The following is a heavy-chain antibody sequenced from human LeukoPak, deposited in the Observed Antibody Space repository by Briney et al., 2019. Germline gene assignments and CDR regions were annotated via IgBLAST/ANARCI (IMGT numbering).Heavy chain of an antibody. J-gene: IGHJ5*02. D-gene: IGHD2-21*02. CDR2: ISAYNGNT. V-gene: IGHV1-18*01. CDR1: GYTFTSYG. CDR3: ERSDGPTLAYCGGDCEHWVWFDP. Sequence: ASVKVSCKASGYTFTSYGISWVRQAPGQGLEWMGWISAYNGNTNYAQKLQGRVTMTTDTSTSTAYMELRSLRSDDTAVYYCERSDGPTLAYCGGDCEHWVWFDPWGQGTLVTVSS.